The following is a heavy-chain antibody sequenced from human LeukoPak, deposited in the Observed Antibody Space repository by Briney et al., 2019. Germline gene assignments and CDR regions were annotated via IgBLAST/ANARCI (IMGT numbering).Heavy chain of an antibody. CDR1: GFTFSSYA. Sequence: SGGSLRLSCAASGFTFSSYAMSWVRQAPGKGLEWVSAISGSGGSTYYADSLQGRFTISRDNSKNTLHLQMNNVRAEDTALYYCMKLPTMIIVIDTDFEYWGQGAQVTVSS. V-gene: IGHV3-23*01. D-gene: IGHD2-21*01. CDR2: ISGSGGST. CDR3: MKLPTMIIVIDTDFEY. J-gene: IGHJ4*02.